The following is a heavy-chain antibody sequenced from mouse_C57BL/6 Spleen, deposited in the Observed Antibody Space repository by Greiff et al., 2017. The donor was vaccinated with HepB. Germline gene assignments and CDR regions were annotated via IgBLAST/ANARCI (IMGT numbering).Heavy chain of an antibody. V-gene: IGHV5-16*01. J-gene: IGHJ2*01. CDR2: INYDGSST. D-gene: IGHD2-2*01. Sequence: EVKLMESEGGLVQPGSSMKLSCTASGFTFSDYYMAWVRQVPEKGLEWVANINYDGSSTYYLDSLKSRFIISRDNAKNILYLQMSSLKSEDTATYYCAREGLWFFDYWGQGTTLTVSS. CDR1: GFTFSDYY. CDR3: AREGLWFFDY.